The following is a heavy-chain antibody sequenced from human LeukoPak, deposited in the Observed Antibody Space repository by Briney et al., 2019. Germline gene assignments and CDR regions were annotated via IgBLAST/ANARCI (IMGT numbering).Heavy chain of an antibody. CDR3: VLAVAGPGPFDY. CDR1: GYTFTGYY. V-gene: IGHV1-2*02. Sequence: ASVKVSCKASGYTFTGYYMHWVRQAPGQGLEWMGWINPNSGGTNYAQKFQGRVTVTRDTSISTAYMELSRLRSDDTAVYYCVLAVAGPGPFDYWGQGTLATVSS. J-gene: IGHJ4*02. D-gene: IGHD6-19*01. CDR2: INPNSGGT.